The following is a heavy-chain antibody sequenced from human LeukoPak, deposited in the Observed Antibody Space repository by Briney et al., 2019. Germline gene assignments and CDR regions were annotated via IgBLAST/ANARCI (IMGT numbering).Heavy chain of an antibody. CDR3: ARAHYSSFDY. CDR1: GFTFSSYS. Sequence: GSLRLSCAASGFTFSSYSMNWVRQAPGKGLEWVSSISSSSSYIYYADSVKGRFTISRDNAKNSLYLQSLYLQMNSLRAEDTAVYYCARAHYSSFDYWGQGTLVTVSS. J-gene: IGHJ4*02. V-gene: IGHV3-21*01. D-gene: IGHD3-22*01. CDR2: ISSSSSYI.